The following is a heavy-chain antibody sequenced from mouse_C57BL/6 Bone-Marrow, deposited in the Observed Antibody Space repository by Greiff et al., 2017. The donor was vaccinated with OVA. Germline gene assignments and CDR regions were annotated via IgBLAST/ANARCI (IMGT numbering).Heavy chain of an antibody. D-gene: IGHD2-1*01. CDR3: ARGDIYYGNSYWYFDV. CDR2: IYPRDGST. J-gene: IGHJ1*03. Sequence: QVQLKQSGPELVKPGASVKLSCKASGYTFTSYDINWVKQRPGQGLEWIGWIYPRDGSTKYNEKFKGKATLTVDTSSSTAYMELHSLTSEDSAVYFCARGDIYYGNSYWYFDVWGTGTTVTVSS. CDR1: GYTFTSYD. V-gene: IGHV1-85*01.